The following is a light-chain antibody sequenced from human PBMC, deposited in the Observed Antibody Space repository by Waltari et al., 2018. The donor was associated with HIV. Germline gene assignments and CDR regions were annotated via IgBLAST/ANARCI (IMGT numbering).Light chain of an antibody. J-gene: IGKJ4*01. CDR3: HQYFNTPLT. Sequence: IVMTQSPDSLSVSLGGRATINCTSSQSVFYSSNNKDYLAWYQVRPGQPPNLLIYWASPRESGVPDRFSGSGSGTNFTLTITSLQAEDVATYYCHQYFNTPLTFGGGTTVEI. V-gene: IGKV4-1*01. CDR2: WAS. CDR1: QSVFYSSNNKDY.